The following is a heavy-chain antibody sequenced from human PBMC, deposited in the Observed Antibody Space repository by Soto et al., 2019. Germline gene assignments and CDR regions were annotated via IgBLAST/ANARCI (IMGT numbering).Heavy chain of an antibody. Sequence: EVQVLESGGGLVQPGGSLRLSCAGSGFTFSKYGMNWVRQAPGKGLEWVSGVRSDEDTTYNAESVKGRFTVSRDTSKNTAYLQMNSLRVADTAVYYCAKGKGIGATPDGANSWGQGTLVTVSP. CDR3: AKGKGIGATPDGANS. V-gene: IGHV3-23*01. CDR1: GFTFSKYG. J-gene: IGHJ4*02. CDR2: VRSDEDTT. D-gene: IGHD1-26*01.